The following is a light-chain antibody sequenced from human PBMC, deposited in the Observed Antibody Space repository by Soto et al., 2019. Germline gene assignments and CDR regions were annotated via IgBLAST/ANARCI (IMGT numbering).Light chain of an antibody. Sequence: QSALTQPPSASGSPGQSVTISWTGTSSDVGGYNYVSWYQQHPGKAPKLMIYEVSKRPSGVPDRFSGSKSGNTASLTVSGLQPEDEADYYCSSYAGSNKSVFGTGTKLTAL. CDR3: SSYAGSNKSV. J-gene: IGLJ1*01. V-gene: IGLV2-8*01. CDR1: SSDVGGYNY. CDR2: EVS.